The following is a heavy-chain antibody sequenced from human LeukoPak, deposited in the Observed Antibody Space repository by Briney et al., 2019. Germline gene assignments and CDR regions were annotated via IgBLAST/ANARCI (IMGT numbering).Heavy chain of an antibody. CDR1: GYSLRSGYF. CDR2: IDHSGST. Sequence: SETLSLTCTVSGYSLRSGYFWGWIRQPPGKGLEWIGSIDHSGSTYYNPSLKTRVTISVDTSNNQFSLKLSSVTAADTAVYFCARDVQYYYDGNNWFDPWGQGTLVSVSS. D-gene: IGHD3-22*01. CDR3: ARDVQYYYDGNNWFDP. J-gene: IGHJ5*02. V-gene: IGHV4-38-2*02.